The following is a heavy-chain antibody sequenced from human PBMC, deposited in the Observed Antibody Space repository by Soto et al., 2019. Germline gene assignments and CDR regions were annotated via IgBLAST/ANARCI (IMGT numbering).Heavy chain of an antibody. CDR3: AREPVTYYYSNREEYYFDY. CDR2: IWYDGSNK. D-gene: IGHD3-10*01. Sequence: GGSLRLSCAASGFTFSSYGMHWVRQAPGKGLEWVAVIWYDGSNKYYADSVKGRFTISRDNSKNTLYLQMNSLRAEDTAVYYCAREPVTYYYSNREEYYFDYWGQGTLVTVSS. CDR1: GFTFSSYG. V-gene: IGHV3-33*01. J-gene: IGHJ4*02.